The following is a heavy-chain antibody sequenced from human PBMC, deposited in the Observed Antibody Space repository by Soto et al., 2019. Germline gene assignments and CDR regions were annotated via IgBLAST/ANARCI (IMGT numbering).Heavy chain of an antibody. D-gene: IGHD6-13*01. Sequence: QVQLQQWGAGLLKPSETLSLTCAVYGGSFSGYYWSWIRQPPGQGLEWIGEINHSGSTNYNPSLKSRVTISVDTSKNQFSLKLSSVTAADTAVYYCARGRYSSNYYYYMDVWGKGPTVTVSS. CDR1: GGSFSGYY. CDR3: ARGRYSSNYYYYMDV. CDR2: INHSGST. J-gene: IGHJ6*03. V-gene: IGHV4-34*01.